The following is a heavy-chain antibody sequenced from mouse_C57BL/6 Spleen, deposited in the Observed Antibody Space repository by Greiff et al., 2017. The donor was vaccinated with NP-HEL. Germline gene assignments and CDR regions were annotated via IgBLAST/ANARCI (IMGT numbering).Heavy chain of an antibody. CDR2: IDPSASYT. CDR3: ARSRDYYAMDY. D-gene: IGHD3-1*01. CDR1: GYTFTSYW. J-gene: IGHJ4*01. V-gene: IGHV1-69*01. Sequence: QVQLKQPGAELVMPGASVKLSCKASGYTFTSYWMHWVKQRPGQGLEWIGEIDPSASYTNYNQKFKGKSTLTVDKSSSTAYMQLSSLTSEDSAVYYCARSRDYYAMDYWGQGTSVTVSS.